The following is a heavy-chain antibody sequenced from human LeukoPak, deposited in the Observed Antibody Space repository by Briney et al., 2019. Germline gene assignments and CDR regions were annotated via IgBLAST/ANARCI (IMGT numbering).Heavy chain of an antibody. CDR1: GYSFTSYW. V-gene: IGHV5-51*01. Sequence: GESPKISCKGSGYSFTSYWIGWVRQMPGKGLEWMGIIYPGDSDTRYSPSFQGQVTISADKSISTAYLQWSSLKASDTAMYYCARASAGATSGSPPFGGYYYYMDVWGKGTTVTVSS. J-gene: IGHJ6*03. CDR3: ARASAGATSGSPPFGGYYYYMDV. CDR2: IYPGDSDT. D-gene: IGHD1-26*01.